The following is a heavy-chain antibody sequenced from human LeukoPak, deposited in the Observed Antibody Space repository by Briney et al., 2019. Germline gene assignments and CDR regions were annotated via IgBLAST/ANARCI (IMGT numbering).Heavy chain of an antibody. Sequence: SETLSLTCAVYGGSFRGYYWSWIRQPPGKGLEWIGEINHSGSTNYNPSLKSRVTISVDTSKNQFSLKLSSVTAADTAVYYCASLGMATKHYYYYYMDVWGKGTTVTVSS. D-gene: IGHD5-24*01. CDR3: ASLGMATKHYYYYYMDV. CDR1: GGSFRGYY. J-gene: IGHJ6*03. V-gene: IGHV4-34*01. CDR2: INHSGST.